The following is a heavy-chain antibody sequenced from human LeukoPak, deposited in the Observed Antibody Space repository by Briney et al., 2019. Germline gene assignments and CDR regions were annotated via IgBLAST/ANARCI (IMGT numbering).Heavy chain of an antibody. D-gene: IGHD6-19*01. CDR1: GFTFSSYS. CDR2: ISSSSSYI. J-gene: IGHJ4*02. Sequence: GGSLRLSCAASGFTFSSYSMNWVRQAPGKGLEWVSSISSSSSYIYYADSVKGRFTISRDNAKNSLYLQMNSLRAEDTAVYYCARDPNSGWYGEASYYFDYWGQGTLVTVSS. V-gene: IGHV3-21*01. CDR3: ARDPNSGWYGEASYYFDY.